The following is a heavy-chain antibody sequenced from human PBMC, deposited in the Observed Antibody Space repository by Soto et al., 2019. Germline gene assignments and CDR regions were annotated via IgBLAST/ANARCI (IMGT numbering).Heavy chain of an antibody. J-gene: IGHJ6*02. CDR3: AKDPSSRYCSSTSCYPPYYYYGMDV. Sequence: PGGSLRLSCAGSGFTFSSYGMHWVRQAPGKGLEWVAVISYDGSNKYYADSVKGRFTISRDNSKNTLYLQMNSLRAEDTAVYYCAKDPSSRYCSSTSCYPPYYYYGMDVWGQGTTVTVSS. D-gene: IGHD2-2*01. CDR1: GFTFSSYG. CDR2: ISYDGSNK. V-gene: IGHV3-30*18.